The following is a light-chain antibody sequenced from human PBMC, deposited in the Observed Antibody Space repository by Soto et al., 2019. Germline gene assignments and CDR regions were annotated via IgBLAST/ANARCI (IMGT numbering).Light chain of an antibody. V-gene: IGKV1-39*01. CDR2: AAY. CDR1: QSISSY. J-gene: IGKJ5*01. CDR3: QPSYSTAIT. Sequence: DIQMTQSPSSLSASVGDRVTLTCRASQSISSYLNWYQQKPGKAPKLLIYAAYSLQSGVTSRFSGSGSGTDFTLTISSLQPEDFATYYCQPSYSTAITFGQGTRLEIK.